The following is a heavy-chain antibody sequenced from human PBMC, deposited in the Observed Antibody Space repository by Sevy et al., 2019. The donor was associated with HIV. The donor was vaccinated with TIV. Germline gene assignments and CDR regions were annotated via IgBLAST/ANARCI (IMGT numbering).Heavy chain of an antibody. J-gene: IGHJ4*02. Sequence: SETLSLTCTVSGGSISSSSYYWGWIRQPPGKGLEWIGSIYYSGSTYYNPSLKSRVTISVDTSENQFSLKLSSVTAADTAVYYCARHISEGSYYNYFDYWGQGTLVTVSS. D-gene: IGHD3-10*01. CDR2: IYYSGST. V-gene: IGHV4-39*01. CDR3: ARHISEGSYYNYFDY. CDR1: GGSISSSSYY.